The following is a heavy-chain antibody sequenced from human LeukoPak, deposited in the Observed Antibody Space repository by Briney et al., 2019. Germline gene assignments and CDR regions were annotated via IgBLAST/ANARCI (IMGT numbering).Heavy chain of an antibody. CDR3: ARRDGYNMGAFDI. D-gene: IGHD5-24*01. Sequence: GESLKISCQGSGYSFTSYWVGWVRQMPGKGLEWMGIMYPGDSDTRYSPSFQGQVTISADKSISTAYLQWNSLTASDTAIYYCARRDGYNMGAFDIWGQGTMVTVSS. J-gene: IGHJ3*02. CDR1: GYSFTSYW. CDR2: MYPGDSDT. V-gene: IGHV5-51*03.